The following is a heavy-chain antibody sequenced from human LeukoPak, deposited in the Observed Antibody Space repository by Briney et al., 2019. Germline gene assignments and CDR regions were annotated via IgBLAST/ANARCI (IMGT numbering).Heavy chain of an antibody. J-gene: IGHJ4*02. D-gene: IGHD3-22*01. CDR2: IYSGGST. Sequence: GGSLRLSCAASGFTVSSNYMSWVRQAPGKGLEWVSVIYSGGSTYYADSVKGRFTISRDNSKNTLYLQMNSLRAEDTAVYYCARGAYYYDSSGWGQGTLVTVSS. CDR1: GFTVSSNY. V-gene: IGHV3-53*01. CDR3: ARGAYYYDSSG.